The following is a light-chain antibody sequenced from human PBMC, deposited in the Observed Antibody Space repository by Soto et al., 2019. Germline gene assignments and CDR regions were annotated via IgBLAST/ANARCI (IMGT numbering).Light chain of an antibody. CDR3: QKSNIAPLT. J-gene: IGKJ4*01. CDR2: GAS. V-gene: IGKV1-27*01. Sequence: DIQMTQSPSSLSASVGDRVTITCRASQGISNYLAWYQQKPGKVPKLLIYGASTLQSGVPSRFSDSGSETDFTLTISSLQPGDVATYYCQKSNIAPLTVGGGTKVAIK. CDR1: QGISNY.